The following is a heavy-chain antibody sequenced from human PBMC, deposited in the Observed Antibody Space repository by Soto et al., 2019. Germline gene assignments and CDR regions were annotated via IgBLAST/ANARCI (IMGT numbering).Heavy chain of an antibody. Sequence: SETLSLTCTVSGGSIISYYWSWILQPPWKGLEWIGYIYYSGSTNYNPSLKSRVTISVDTSKNQFSLKLSSVTAADTAVYYCARETDGDYVGYFDPWGQGTLVTVSS. V-gene: IGHV4-59*12. CDR2: IYYSGST. CDR1: GGSIISYY. D-gene: IGHD4-17*01. CDR3: ARETDGDYVGYFDP. J-gene: IGHJ5*02.